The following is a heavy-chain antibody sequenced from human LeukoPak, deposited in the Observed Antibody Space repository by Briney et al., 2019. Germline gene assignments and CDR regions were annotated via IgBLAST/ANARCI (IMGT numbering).Heavy chain of an antibody. CDR1: GFTFSSYA. J-gene: IGHJ4*02. V-gene: IGHV3-23*01. CDR3: AKATDFWSGYPNYYFDY. D-gene: IGHD3-3*01. Sequence: PGGSLRLSFAASGFTFSSYAMSWVRQAPGKGLEWVSAISGSGGSTYYADSVKGRFTISRDNSKNTLYLQMNSLRAEDTAVYYCAKATDFWSGYPNYYFDYWGQGTLVTVSS. CDR2: ISGSGGST.